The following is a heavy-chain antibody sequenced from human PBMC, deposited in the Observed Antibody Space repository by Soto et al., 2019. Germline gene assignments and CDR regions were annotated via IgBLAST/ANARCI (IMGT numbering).Heavy chain of an antibody. J-gene: IGHJ5*02. CDR3: AKVRDFWSGHDWFDP. CDR1: GFTFSSYA. Sequence: ESGGGSVQPGGSLRLSCAASGFTFSSYAMSWVRQAPGKGLEWVSAISGSGSDTYYADSVEGRFTISRDNSKNRLYLQMHSLRGEDTATYYCAKVRDFWSGHDWFDPWGQGTRVTVPS. V-gene: IGHV3-23*01. D-gene: IGHD3-3*01. CDR2: ISGSGSDT.